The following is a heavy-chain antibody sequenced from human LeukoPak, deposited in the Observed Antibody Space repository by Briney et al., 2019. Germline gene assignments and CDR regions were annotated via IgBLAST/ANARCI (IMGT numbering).Heavy chain of an antibody. CDR2: IYYTGST. D-gene: IGHD7-27*01. J-gene: IGHJ4*02. CDR1: GYSISSGYY. CDR3: ASRKLGNDY. Sequence: SETLSLTCTVSGYSISSGYYWSWIRQSPGKGLEWIGYIYYTGSTSYNPSLRSRVTMSADTSKNQFSLKLSSVTAADTAVYYWASRKLGNDYWGQGTLVTVSS. V-gene: IGHV4-61*01.